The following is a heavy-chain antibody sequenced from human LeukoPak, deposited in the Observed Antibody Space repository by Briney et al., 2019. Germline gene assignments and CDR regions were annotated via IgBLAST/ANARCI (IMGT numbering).Heavy chain of an antibody. D-gene: IGHD4-23*01. CDR1: GGSISSYY. V-gene: IGHV4-59*01. J-gene: IGHJ4*02. CDR3: ARDRGNSGAAYFDY. Sequence: PSETLSLTCTVSGGSISSYYWSWIRQPPGKGLEWIGYISYSGSINYNPSLKSRVTISVDTSKNQFSLKLRSVTAADTAVYYCARDRGNSGAAYFDYWGQGTLVTVSS. CDR2: ISYSGSI.